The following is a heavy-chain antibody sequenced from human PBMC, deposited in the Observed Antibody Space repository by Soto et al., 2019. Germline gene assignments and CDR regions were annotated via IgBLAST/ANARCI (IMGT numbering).Heavy chain of an antibody. CDR1: GDSVSSNSAA. V-gene: IGHV6-1*01. J-gene: IGHJ6*02. D-gene: IGHD3-10*01. Sequence: SQTLSLTCAISGDSVSSNSAAWNWIRQSPSRGLEWLGRTYYRSKWYNDYAVSVKSRITINPDTSKNQFSLQLNSVTPEDTAVYYCARDYLIGVEAGYYGMEVWGQGTTVTVSS. CDR3: ARDYLIGVEAGYYGMEV. CDR2: TYYRSKWYN.